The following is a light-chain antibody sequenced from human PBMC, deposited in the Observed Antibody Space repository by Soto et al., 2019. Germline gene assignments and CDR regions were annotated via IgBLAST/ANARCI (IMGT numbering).Light chain of an antibody. Sequence: EIVLTQSPGTLSLSPGERATLSCRASQSISNNYLAWYQQKPGQTPRLLIYGASSRASGIPDRFSGSGSGKDFTLTISRLEPEDFAVYYCQQYGTSTLTFGGGTKVDIK. J-gene: IGKJ4*01. CDR3: QQYGTSTLT. CDR2: GAS. CDR1: QSISNNY. V-gene: IGKV3-20*01.